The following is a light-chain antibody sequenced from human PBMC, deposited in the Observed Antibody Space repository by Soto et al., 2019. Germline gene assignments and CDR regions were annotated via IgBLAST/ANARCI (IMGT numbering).Light chain of an antibody. J-gene: IGKJ4*01. CDR1: QTVSSNY. Sequence: EIVLTQSPGTLSLSPGERATLSCRASQTVSSNYLAWYQQKPGQAPRLLIYGASSRATGIPDRFSGSGSGTDFSLTITRLEPEDSAVYYCQQYSSSPRTFGGGTKVDIK. CDR2: GAS. V-gene: IGKV3-20*01. CDR3: QQYSSSPRT.